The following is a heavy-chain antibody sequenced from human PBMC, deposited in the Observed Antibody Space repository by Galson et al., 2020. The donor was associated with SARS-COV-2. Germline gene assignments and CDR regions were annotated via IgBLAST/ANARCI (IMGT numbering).Heavy chain of an antibody. V-gene: IGHV4-61*09. J-gene: IGHJ5*02. CDR3: ARTHYCGNDCYNYVDP. CDR1: GDSISSGSYY. D-gene: IGHD5-12*01. CDR2: IYTTGIV. Sequence: SETLSLTCTVSGDSISSGSYYWTWIRQPAGKGLEWIGHIYTTGIVHYNPSLKSRVTISVDTSQIQFSLKLNSVTAADTAVYYCARTHYCGNDCYNYVDPWCQGTRVTVAS.